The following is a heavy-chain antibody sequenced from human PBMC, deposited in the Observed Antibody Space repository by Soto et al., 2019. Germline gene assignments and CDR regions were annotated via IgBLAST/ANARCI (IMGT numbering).Heavy chain of an antibody. Sequence: PLETLSLTCAVYGWNFSGYYWSWIRQPPGKGLEWIGEINHSGSTNYNPSLKSRVTISVDTSKNQFSLKLSSVTAADTAVYYCARALTTVTTADYWGQGTLVTVSS. V-gene: IGHV4-34*01. J-gene: IGHJ4*02. CDR1: GWNFSGYY. CDR3: ARALTTVTTADY. CDR2: INHSGST. D-gene: IGHD4-17*01.